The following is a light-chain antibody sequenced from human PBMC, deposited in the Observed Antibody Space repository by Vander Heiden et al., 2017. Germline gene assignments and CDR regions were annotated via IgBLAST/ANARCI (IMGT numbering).Light chain of an antibody. CDR3: QAWDSSTYV. CDR1: NLGEKY. J-gene: IGLJ1*01. Sequence: SSELTQPPSVSVSPGQTASISCSGDNLGEKYASWYQQKPGQSPVLVIYQDNKRPSGIPERFSASNSGSTATLTISGTQSLDEADYYCQAWDSSTYVFGTGTRVTVL. V-gene: IGLV3-1*01. CDR2: QDN.